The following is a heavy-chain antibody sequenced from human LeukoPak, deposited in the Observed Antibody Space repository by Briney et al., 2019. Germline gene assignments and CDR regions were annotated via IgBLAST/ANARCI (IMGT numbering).Heavy chain of an antibody. CDR1: GFTFSSYA. Sequence: GGSLRLSCAASGFTFSSYAMSWVRQAPGKGLEWVSAISASGGSTYYADSVRGRFTISRDNSKNTLYLQMNSLRAEDTAVYYCAKGVGATGDYYMDVWGKGTTVTVSS. CDR2: ISASGGST. V-gene: IGHV3-23*01. CDR3: AKGVGATGDYYMDV. J-gene: IGHJ6*03. D-gene: IGHD1-26*01.